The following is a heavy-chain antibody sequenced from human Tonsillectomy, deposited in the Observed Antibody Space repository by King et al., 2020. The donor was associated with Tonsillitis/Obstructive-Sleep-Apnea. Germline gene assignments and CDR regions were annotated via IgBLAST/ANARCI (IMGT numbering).Heavy chain of an antibody. J-gene: IGHJ6*03. CDR1: GFTFSDHY. CDR2: MSISGTTK. Sequence: VQLVESGGGLVKPGGSLRLFCAASGFTFSDHYMSWIRQAPGKGLEWVSNMSISGTTKYYADSVKGRFTIPRDNANNSLYLQMTSLRAGDTAVYYCAGSLVGGSDYYYMDVWGKGTTVTVSS. CDR3: AGSLVGGSDYYYMDV. V-gene: IGHV3-11*01. D-gene: IGHD3-10*01.